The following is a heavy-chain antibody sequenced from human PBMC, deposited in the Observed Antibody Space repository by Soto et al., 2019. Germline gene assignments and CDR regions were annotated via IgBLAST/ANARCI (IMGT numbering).Heavy chain of an antibody. CDR3: ASRFCTNGVCYTPNWFDP. CDR1: GSSISSSSYY. CDR2: IYYSGST. V-gene: IGHV4-39*01. J-gene: IGHJ5*02. Sequence: SETLSLTCTVSGSSISSSSYYWGWIRQPPGKGLEWIGSIYYSGSTYYNPPLKSRVTISVDTSKNQFSLKLSSVTAADTAVYYCASRFCTNGVCYTPNWFDPWGQGTLVTVSS. D-gene: IGHD2-8*01.